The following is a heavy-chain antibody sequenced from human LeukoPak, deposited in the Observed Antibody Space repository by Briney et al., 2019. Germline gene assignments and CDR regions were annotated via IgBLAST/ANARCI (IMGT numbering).Heavy chain of an antibody. D-gene: IGHD3-10*01. CDR3: TTRELRYYGSGTYPVAFDI. CDR2: IRSKTDYGTT. J-gene: IGHJ3*02. Sequence: GGSLRLSCAASGFTFNNAWMNWVRLAPGKGLEWLGRIRSKTDYGTTDYAAPVKGRFTVSRDDSIHTLYLQMHSLKTEDTAVYYCTTRELRYYGSGTYPVAFDIWGQGTMVTVSS. CDR1: GFTFNNAW. V-gene: IGHV3-15*01.